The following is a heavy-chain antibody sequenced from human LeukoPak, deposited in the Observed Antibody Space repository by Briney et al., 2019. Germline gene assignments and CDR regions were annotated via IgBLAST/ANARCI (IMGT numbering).Heavy chain of an antibody. V-gene: IGHV4-59*01. J-gene: IGHJ4*02. Sequence: SETLSLTCTVSGGSISSYYWSWIRQPPGKGLEWIGYIYYSGSTNYNPSLKSRVTISVDTSKNQFSLKLSSVTAADTAVYFCARQLDRFDYWGQGTLVTVSS. D-gene: IGHD1-1*01. CDR3: ARQLDRFDY. CDR2: IYYSGST. CDR1: GGSISSYY.